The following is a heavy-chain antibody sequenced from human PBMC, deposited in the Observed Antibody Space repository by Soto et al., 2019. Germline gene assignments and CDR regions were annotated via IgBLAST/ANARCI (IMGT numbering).Heavy chain of an antibody. CDR3: AKNRGRVTISWHFDS. D-gene: IGHD4-17*01. V-gene: IGHV3-23*01. CDR1: GFTFSGYA. J-gene: IGHJ4*02. Sequence: EVQLLESGGDLVQPGRSLRLSCAASGFTFSGYAMSWVRKAPGKGLEWVSVIHGGGNSAYYADSVKGRFTISRDNSKNTLYLQMSSLRGEDPAVYYSAKNRGRVTISWHFDSWGEDTLVTVSS. CDR2: IHGGGNSA.